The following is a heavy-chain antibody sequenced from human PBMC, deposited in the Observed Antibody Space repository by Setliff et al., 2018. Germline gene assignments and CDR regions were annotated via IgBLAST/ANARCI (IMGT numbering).Heavy chain of an antibody. D-gene: IGHD3-10*01. CDR2: AYYNGDS. CDR1: GGSLSGSLRSYAVF. Sequence: PSETLSLTCTVSGGSLSGSLRSYAVFWGWIRQSPGKELEWIGSAYYNGDSYYNPSLKSRVTMSVDTSRNQFSLHLISVTAADTAVYYCARHVGTRSRGYNYYYYFMDVWGKGTTVTVSS. V-gene: IGHV4-39*01. J-gene: IGHJ6*03. CDR3: ARHVGTRSRGYNYYYYFMDV.